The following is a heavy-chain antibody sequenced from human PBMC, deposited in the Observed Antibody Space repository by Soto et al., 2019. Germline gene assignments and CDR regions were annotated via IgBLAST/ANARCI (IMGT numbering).Heavy chain of an antibody. V-gene: IGHV1-18*01. CDR2: ISAYNGNT. J-gene: IGHJ6*02. CDR3: ARERGAYDMDV. Sequence: QVQLVQSGAAVKKPGASVKVSCKASGYTFTSYGISWVRQAPGQGLEWMGWISAYNGNTNYAQKLQGRVTMTTDTAKSTAYMELRSVRSDDTAVYSCARERGAYDMDVWGQGTTVTVSS. CDR1: GYTFTSYG.